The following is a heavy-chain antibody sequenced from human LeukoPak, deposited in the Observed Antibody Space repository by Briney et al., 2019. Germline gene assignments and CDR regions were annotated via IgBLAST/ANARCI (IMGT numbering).Heavy chain of an antibody. D-gene: IGHD3-10*01. V-gene: IGHV4-39*01. J-gene: IGHJ4*02. CDR2: IYYSGSS. CDR3: VRLQSKQLWFPGVGSFEL. Sequence: SETLSLTCSVSGGSISTNRYYWGWIRQPPGKGLEWIGHIYYSGSSYYNPSLESRVTVSVDTSKNQFSLKVSSVTGADTAVYHCVRLQSKQLWFPGVGSFELWGQGTLVTVSS. CDR1: GGSISTNRYY.